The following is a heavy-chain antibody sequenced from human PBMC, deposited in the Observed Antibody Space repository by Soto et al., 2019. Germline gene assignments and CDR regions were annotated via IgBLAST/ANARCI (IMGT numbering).Heavy chain of an antibody. CDR3: ASVLGSWGAYYFEY. CDR2: IYWDDDK. CDR1: GFSLNTYGVG. J-gene: IGHJ4*02. V-gene: IGHV2-5*02. D-gene: IGHD3-16*01. Sequence: QITLKESGPPLVKPTQTLTLTCTVSGFSLNTYGVGVGWIRQPPGKALEWLALIYWDDDKRYSPSLKSRLTITKDTSKNPVVLTMTNMDPVDTLTYYCASVLGSWGAYYFEYCGQGTLVTVSS.